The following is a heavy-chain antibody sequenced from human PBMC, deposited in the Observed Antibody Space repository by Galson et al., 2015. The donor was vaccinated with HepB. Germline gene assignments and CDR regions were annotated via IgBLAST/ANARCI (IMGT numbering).Heavy chain of an antibody. CDR2: IRSKANSYAT. J-gene: IGHJ4*02. V-gene: IGHV3-73*01. Sequence: SLRLSCAASGFTFSGSAMHWVRQASGKGLEWVGRIRSKANSYATAYAASVKGRFTISRDDSKNTAYLQMNSLKTEDTAVYYCTRRSSRDGYTTFDYWGQGTLVAVSS. D-gene: IGHD5-24*01. CDR1: GFTFSGSA. CDR3: TRRSSRDGYTTFDY.